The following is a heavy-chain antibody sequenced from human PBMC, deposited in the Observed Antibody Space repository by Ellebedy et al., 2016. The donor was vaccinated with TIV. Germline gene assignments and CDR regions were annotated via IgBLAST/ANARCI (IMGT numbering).Heavy chain of an antibody. V-gene: IGHV3-30-3*01. J-gene: IGHJ1*01. CDR2: ISYDGSNK. D-gene: IGHD3-10*01. CDR3: VKDSRLRGVAHGGFQH. CDR1: GFTFSSYA. Sequence: GESLKISXAASGFTFSSYAMHWVRQAPGKGLEWVAVISYDGSNKYYADSVKGRFTISRDNAKNSLDLQMKSLRAEDTALYFCVKDSRLRGVAHGGFQHWGQGTLVTVSS.